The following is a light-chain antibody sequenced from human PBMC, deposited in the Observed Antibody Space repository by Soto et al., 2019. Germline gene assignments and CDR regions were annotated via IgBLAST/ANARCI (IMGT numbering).Light chain of an antibody. CDR2: DVS. Sequence: QSVLTQPTSASGSPGQSVTISCTGTGSDVGGYNYVSWYQQHPGKAPKLVIFDVSRRPSGVPDRFSGSKSGNTASLTVSGLQAEDEADYYCGSFAASNNLLFGRGTKVTVL. CDR1: GSDVGGYNY. J-gene: IGLJ2*01. V-gene: IGLV2-8*01. CDR3: GSFAASNNLL.